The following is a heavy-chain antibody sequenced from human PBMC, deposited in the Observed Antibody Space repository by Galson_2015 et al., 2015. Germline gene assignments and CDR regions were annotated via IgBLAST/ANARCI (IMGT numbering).Heavy chain of an antibody. V-gene: IGHV2-70*04. CDR2: IDWDDDK. CDR1: GFSLSTSGMR. D-gene: IGHD6-13*01. J-gene: IGHJ6*03. Sequence: PALVKPTQTLTLTCTFSGFSLSTSGMRVSWIRQPPGKALEWLARIDWDDDKFYSTSLKTRLTISKDTSKNQVVLTMTNMDPVDTATYYCARIRHEAAADLYYYYYMDVWGKGTTVTVSS. CDR3: ARIRHEAAADLYYYYYMDV.